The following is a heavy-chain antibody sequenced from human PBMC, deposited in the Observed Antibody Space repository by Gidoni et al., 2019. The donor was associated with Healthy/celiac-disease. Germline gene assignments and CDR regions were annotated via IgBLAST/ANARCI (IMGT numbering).Heavy chain of an antibody. CDR3: AREGYSGYLYYFDY. Sequence: VQLVQSGAEVKKPGSSVKVACKAAGGTFSSYAISWVRQAPGQGLEWMGRIVPILGIANYAQKFQGRVTITADKSTSTAYMELSSLRSEDTAVYYCAREGYSGYLYYFDYWGQGTLVTVSS. V-gene: IGHV1-69*04. D-gene: IGHD5-12*01. CDR1: GGTFSSYA. CDR2: IVPILGIA. J-gene: IGHJ4*02.